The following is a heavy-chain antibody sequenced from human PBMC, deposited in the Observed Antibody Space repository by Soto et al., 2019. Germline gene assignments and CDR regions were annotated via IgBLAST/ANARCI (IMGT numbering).Heavy chain of an antibody. V-gene: IGHV4-30-4*01. CDR2: IYYSGST. Sequence: PSETLSLTCTVSGGSISSGDYYWSWIRQPPGKGLEWIGYIYYSGSTCYNPSLKSRVTISVDTSKNQFSLKLSSVTAADTAVYYCASWSSNDYGDYGGMDVWGQGTTVTVSS. CDR3: ASWSSNDYGDYGGMDV. D-gene: IGHD4-17*01. CDR1: GGSISSGDYY. J-gene: IGHJ6*02.